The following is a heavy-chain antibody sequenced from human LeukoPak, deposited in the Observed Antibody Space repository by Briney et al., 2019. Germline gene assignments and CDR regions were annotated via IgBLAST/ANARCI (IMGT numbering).Heavy chain of an antibody. Sequence: ASVKVSCKASGYTFTSYYMHWVRQAPGQGLEWMGIINPSGGSTSYAQKFQGRVTMTTDTSTSTAYMELRSLRSDDTAVYYCASIVGATGVPYWGQGTLVTVSS. CDR3: ASIVGATGVPY. D-gene: IGHD1-26*01. CDR2: INPSGGST. J-gene: IGHJ4*02. CDR1: GYTFTSYY. V-gene: IGHV1-46*01.